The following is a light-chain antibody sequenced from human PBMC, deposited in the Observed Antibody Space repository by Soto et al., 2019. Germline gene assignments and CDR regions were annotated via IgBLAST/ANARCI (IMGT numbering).Light chain of an antibody. J-gene: IGKJ3*01. Sequence: EIVLTQSPGTLSLSPGERATLSCRASQSVSSYLAWYQQKPGQAPRLLIYDASNRATGIPARFSGSGSGTDFTLTISSLEPEDFAVYYCQQRSNRFGPGTKVDIK. V-gene: IGKV3-11*01. CDR3: QQRSNR. CDR2: DAS. CDR1: QSVSSY.